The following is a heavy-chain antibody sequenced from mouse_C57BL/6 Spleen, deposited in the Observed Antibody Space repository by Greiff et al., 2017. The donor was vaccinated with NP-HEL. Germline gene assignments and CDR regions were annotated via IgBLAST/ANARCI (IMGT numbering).Heavy chain of an antibody. CDR2: ISSGGSYT. V-gene: IGHV5-6*01. D-gene: IGHD2-4*01. Sequence: EVKLVESGGDLVKPGGSLKLSCAASGFTFSSYGMSWVRQTPDKRLEWVATISSGGSYTYYPDSVKGRFTISRDNAKNTLYLQMISLKAEYTAMYYCARQGVVITVSYFDYWGQGTTLTVSS. CDR3: ARQGVVITVSYFDY. J-gene: IGHJ2*01. CDR1: GFTFSSYG.